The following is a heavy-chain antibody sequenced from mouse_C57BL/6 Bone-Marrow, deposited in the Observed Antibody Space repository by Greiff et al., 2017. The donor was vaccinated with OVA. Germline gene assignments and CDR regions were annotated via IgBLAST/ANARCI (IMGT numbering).Heavy chain of an antibody. Sequence: VQLQQSGAELARPGASVKLSCKASGYTFTSYGISWVKQRTGQGLEWIGEIYPRSGNTYYNEKFKGKATLTADKSSSTAYMELRRLTSEDSAVNCCARSGTTGVASYFDYWGQGTTLTGSS. J-gene: IGHJ2*01. D-gene: IGHD1-1*01. CDR3: ARSGTTGVASYFDY. CDR1: GYTFTSYG. CDR2: IYPRSGNT. V-gene: IGHV1-81*01.